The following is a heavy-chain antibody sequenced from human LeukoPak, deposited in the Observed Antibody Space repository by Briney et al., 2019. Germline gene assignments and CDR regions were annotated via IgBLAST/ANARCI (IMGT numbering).Heavy chain of an antibody. V-gene: IGHV1-69*01. D-gene: IGHD2-15*01. J-gene: IGHJ6*02. Sequence: PAASVKVSCKASGGTFSSYAISWVRQAPGQGLEWMGGIIPIFGTANYAQKFQGRVTITADESTSTAYMELSSLRSEDTAVYCCAKPSAEAARQDYYYGMDVWGQGTTVTVSS. CDR3: AKPSAEAARQDYYYGMDV. CDR1: GGTFSSYA. CDR2: IIPIFGTA.